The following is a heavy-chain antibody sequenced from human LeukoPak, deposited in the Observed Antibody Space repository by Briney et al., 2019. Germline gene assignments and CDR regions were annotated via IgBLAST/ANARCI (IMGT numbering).Heavy chain of an antibody. D-gene: IGHD6-13*01. V-gene: IGHV3-21*01. CDR2: ITFSSSHI. J-gene: IGHJ4*02. Sequence: GGSLRLSCAASGYTFSGYVMTWVRQAPGKGLECVSSITFSSSHIYYADSVKGRFTIFRDNTKDSLYLQMNSLRAEDTAIYYCAISPYSSSFRYFDYWGQGTLVTVSS. CDR3: AISPYSSSFRYFDY. CDR1: GYTFSGYV.